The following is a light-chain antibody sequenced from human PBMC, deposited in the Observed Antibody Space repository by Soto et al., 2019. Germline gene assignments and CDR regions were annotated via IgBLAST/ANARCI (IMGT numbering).Light chain of an antibody. CDR1: QSVNNY. J-gene: IGKJ4*01. Sequence: EIVLTQSPATLSLSPGEGGTLSCRASQSVNNYLAWYQQRPGHAPRLLIYDASNRATGIPARFGGSGSGTDFTLTISSLEPEDCAVYYCQQRRSWPPTFGGGTKVEIK. V-gene: IGKV3-11*01. CDR2: DAS. CDR3: QQRRSWPPT.